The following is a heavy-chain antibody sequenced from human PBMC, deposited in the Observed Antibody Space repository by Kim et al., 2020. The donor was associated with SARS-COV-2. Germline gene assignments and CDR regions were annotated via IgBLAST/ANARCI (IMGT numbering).Heavy chain of an antibody. J-gene: IGHJ5*02. CDR2: VYYSGST. CDR3: ARNGTAVYVESGWFDP. Sequence: SETLSLTCTVSGGSIKSGTDYWAWIRQPAGEGLEWIGSVYYSGSTHYNPSLKSRVTISIDTSRNQFSLWLTSVTAADTGLYYCARNGTAVYVESGWFDP. CDR1: GGSIKSGTDY. D-gene: IGHD1-7*01. V-gene: IGHV4-39*01.